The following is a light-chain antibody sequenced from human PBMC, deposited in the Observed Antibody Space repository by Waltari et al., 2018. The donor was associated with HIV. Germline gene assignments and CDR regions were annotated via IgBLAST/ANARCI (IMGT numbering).Light chain of an antibody. Sequence: ETVMTQSPATLSVSPGERVTLSCRASQTIGANVAWYKQQVGQAPRLLIFGASSRATAHPDRFSGNGSGTDVTLTITMLQSEDFAVYYWQQYHRWPWTFGQGTRVEV. CDR3: QQYHRWPWT. CDR2: GAS. V-gene: IGKV3-15*01. J-gene: IGKJ1*01. CDR1: QTIGAN.